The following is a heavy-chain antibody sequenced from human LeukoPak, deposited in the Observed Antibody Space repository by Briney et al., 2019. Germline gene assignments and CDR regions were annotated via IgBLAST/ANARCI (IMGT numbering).Heavy chain of an antibody. CDR2: MNPNSGNT. Sequence: ASVKVSCKASGYTFTSYDINWVRQATGQGLEWMGWMNPNSGNTGYAQKFQGRVTMTRNTSISTAYMELSSLRSEDTAVYYCARGGGYDSSGYYYGTDAFDIWGQGTMVTVSS. J-gene: IGHJ3*02. D-gene: IGHD3-22*01. CDR3: ARGGGYDSSGYYYGTDAFDI. V-gene: IGHV1-8*01. CDR1: GYTFTSYD.